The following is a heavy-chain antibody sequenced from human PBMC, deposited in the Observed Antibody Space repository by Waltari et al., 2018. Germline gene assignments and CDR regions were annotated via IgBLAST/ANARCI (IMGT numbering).Heavy chain of an antibody. J-gene: IGHJ6*02. Sequence: HLVESGGGEVQPGRSLRLSCAASTFSFNKSNINWVRQTPDKGLQWVALISYDVKNKEYSDSVKGRFTISRDTSKNTVSLQMSSLRVADTGLYFCARSLTTSTWRSTFYYSRLDVWGRGTTVTVSS. CDR3: ARSLTTSTWRSTFYYSRLDV. CDR1: TFSFNKSN. V-gene: IGHV3-30*03. D-gene: IGHD1-26*01. CDR2: ISYDVKNK.